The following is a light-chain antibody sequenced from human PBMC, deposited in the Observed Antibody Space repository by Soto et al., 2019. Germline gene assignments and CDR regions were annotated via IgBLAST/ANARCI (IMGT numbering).Light chain of an antibody. CDR1: SSNIGAGYD. J-gene: IGLJ3*02. V-gene: IGLV1-40*01. CDR2: GNT. Sequence: QSVLTHPPSMSGAPRQRVTISCTGSSSNIGAGYDVHWYQLLPGTAPKLLIYGNTNRPSGVPDRFSGSKSGTSASLAITGLRAEDEADYYCQSHDSSLNSWVFGGGTKLTVL. CDR3: QSHDSSLNSWV.